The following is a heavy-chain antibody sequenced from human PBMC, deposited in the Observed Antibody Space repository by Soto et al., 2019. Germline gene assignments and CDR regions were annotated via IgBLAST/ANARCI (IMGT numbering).Heavy chain of an antibody. V-gene: IGHV4-39*01. CDR3: ARTTRSVRGATLCDY. Sequence: QLQLQESGPGLVKPSETLSLTCTVSGGSISSSSYFWGWIRQPPGKGLEWIGSIYYSGSTYDHPSLKSRVTISVDTSKNQFPLKLSSVTAADTAVYYCARTTRSVRGATLCDYWGQGTLVTVSS. CDR2: IYYSGST. J-gene: IGHJ4*02. D-gene: IGHD1-26*01. CDR1: GGSISSSSYF.